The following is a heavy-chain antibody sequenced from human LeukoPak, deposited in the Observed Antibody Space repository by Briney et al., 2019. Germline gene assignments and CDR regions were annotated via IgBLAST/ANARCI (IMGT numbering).Heavy chain of an antibody. CDR2: ITWNRDNI. J-gene: IGHJ6*02. CDR3: AKDLSSAITSALVLDV. CDR1: GFTFDDYA. V-gene: IGHV3-9*01. D-gene: IGHD3-22*01. Sequence: GGSVRLSCTVSGFTFDDYAMHWARHTPGKALEWVAGITWNRDNIGYGDSVRGRFTISRDNVKNVLYLQMNSLRPEDTALYYCAKDLSSAITSALVLDVWGQGTTVIVS.